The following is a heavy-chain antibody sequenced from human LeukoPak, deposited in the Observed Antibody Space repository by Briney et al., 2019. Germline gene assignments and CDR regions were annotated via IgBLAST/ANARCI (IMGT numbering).Heavy chain of an antibody. CDR2: ISSSSSYI. V-gene: IGHV3-21*01. CDR3: ARERYYDSSGYYYSLGAFDI. D-gene: IGHD3-22*01. J-gene: IGHJ3*02. Sequence: GGSLRLSCAASGFTFSSYSMNWVRQAPGKGLEWVSSISSSSSYIYYADSVKGRFTISRDNAKNSLYLQMNSLRAEDTAVYYCARERYYDSSGYYYSLGAFDIWGQGTMVTVSS. CDR1: GFTFSSYS.